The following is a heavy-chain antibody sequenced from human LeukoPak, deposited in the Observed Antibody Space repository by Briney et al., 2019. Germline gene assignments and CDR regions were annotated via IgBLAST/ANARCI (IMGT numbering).Heavy chain of an antibody. CDR2: INPNSGGA. Sequence: ASVKVSCKASGYTFTGYFMHWVRQAPGQGLEWMGLINPNSGGANYAQKIQGRVTMTRDTSISTVSMELSRLTSDDTAVYYCARPPDYDFWSGASPDFDYWGQGTLVTVSS. D-gene: IGHD3-3*01. CDR3: ARPPDYDFWSGASPDFDY. V-gene: IGHV1-2*02. CDR1: GYTFTGYF. J-gene: IGHJ4*02.